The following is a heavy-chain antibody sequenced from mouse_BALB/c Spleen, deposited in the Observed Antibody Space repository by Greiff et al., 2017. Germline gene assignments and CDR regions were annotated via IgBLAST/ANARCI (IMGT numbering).Heavy chain of an antibody. CDR1: GYTFTSYY. CDR2: INPSNGGT. D-gene: IGHD2-4*01. Sequence: QVQLQQSGAELVKPGASVKLSCKASGYTFTSYYMYWVKQRPGQGLEWIGEINPSNGGTNFNEKFKSKATLTVDNSSSTAYMQLSSLTSEDSAVYYCTRSDFPPYDYDRRFAYWGQGTLVTVSA. J-gene: IGHJ3*01. V-gene: IGHV1S81*02. CDR3: TRSDFPPYDYDRRFAY.